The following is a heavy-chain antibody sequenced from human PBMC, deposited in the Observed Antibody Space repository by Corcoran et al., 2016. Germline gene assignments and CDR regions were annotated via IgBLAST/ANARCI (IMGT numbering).Heavy chain of an antibody. CDR1: GYTFTSYY. D-gene: IGHD3-10*01. CDR2: INPSGGST. CDR3: ARDWDVHSMVRGVIAPAWVPPSDYGMDV. J-gene: IGHJ6*02. V-gene: IGHV1-46*01. Sequence: QVQLVQSGAEVKKPGASVKVSCKASGYTFTSYYMHWVRQAPGQGLEWMGIINPSGGSTSYAQKFQGRVTMTRDTSTSTVYMELSSLRSEDTAVYYCARDWDVHSMVRGVIAPAWVPPSDYGMDVWGQGTTVTVSS.